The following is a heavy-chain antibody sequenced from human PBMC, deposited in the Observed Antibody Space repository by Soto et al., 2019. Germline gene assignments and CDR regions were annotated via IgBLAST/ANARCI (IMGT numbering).Heavy chain of an antibody. CDR1: GFTFSSYA. Sequence: EVQLLESGGGLVQPGGSLRLSCAASGFTFSSYAMSWVRQAPGKGLEWVSAISGSGGSTYYADSVKGRFTISRDNSKNTLDLQMNSLRAEDTAVYYCAKDLGAIVVVVAAFGDWGQGTLVTVSS. CDR2: ISGSGGST. D-gene: IGHD2-15*01. J-gene: IGHJ4*02. V-gene: IGHV3-23*01. CDR3: AKDLGAIVVVVAAFGD.